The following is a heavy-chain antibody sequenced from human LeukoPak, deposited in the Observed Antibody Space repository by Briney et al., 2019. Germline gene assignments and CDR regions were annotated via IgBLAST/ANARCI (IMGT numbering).Heavy chain of an antibody. J-gene: IGHJ4*02. Sequence: ASVKVSCKASGYTFTSYGITWVRQAPGQGLEWMGWINADNGNTNYAQNLQGRATMTRDTSTSTAYMGLRSLRSDDTAVYYCARGPIAAAGDYWGQGTLVTVSS. V-gene: IGHV1-18*01. D-gene: IGHD6-13*01. CDR3: ARGPIAAAGDY. CDR2: INADNGNT. CDR1: GYTFTSYG.